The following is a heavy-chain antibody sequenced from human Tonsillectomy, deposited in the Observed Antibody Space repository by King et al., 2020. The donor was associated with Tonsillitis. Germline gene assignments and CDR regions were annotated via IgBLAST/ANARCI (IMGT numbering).Heavy chain of an antibody. CDR1: GYSFTNYW. Sequence: QLVQSGAVVRKPGESLMISCKGSGYSFTNYWIGWVRQMPGKGLEWMGIIYPGDSDTKYTPTFQGQVTISADKSTSTAYLQVTSLRASDTAMYYCARYPPITMIAGPYDAFDNWGQGTMVTVSS. D-gene: IGHD3-22*01. J-gene: IGHJ3*02. CDR3: ARYPPITMIAGPYDAFDN. V-gene: IGHV5-51*03. CDR2: IYPGDSDT.